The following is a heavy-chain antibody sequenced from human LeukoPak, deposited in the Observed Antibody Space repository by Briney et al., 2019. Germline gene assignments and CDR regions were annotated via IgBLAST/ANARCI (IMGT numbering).Heavy chain of an antibody. CDR3: ASPMIVVAPGAFDI. CDR1: GFTFSSYS. D-gene: IGHD3-22*01. CDR2: ISSSSSYI. Sequence: PGGSLRLSCAASGFTFSSYSMNWVRQAPGKGLEWVSSISSSSSYIYYADSVKGRFTISRDNAKNPLYLQMNSLRAEDTAVYYCASPMIVVAPGAFDIWGQGTMVTVSS. J-gene: IGHJ3*02. V-gene: IGHV3-21*01.